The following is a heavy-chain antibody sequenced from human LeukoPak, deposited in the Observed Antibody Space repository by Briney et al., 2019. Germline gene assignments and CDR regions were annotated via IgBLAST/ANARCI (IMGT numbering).Heavy chain of an antibody. CDR3: ARDTKNQLLNY. J-gene: IGHJ4*02. V-gene: IGHV3-48*04. CDR2: ISSSGSTI. CDR1: GFTFSTYC. Sequence: GGSLRLSCAASGFTFSTYCMSWVRQAPGKGLEWVSYISSSGSTIYYADSVKGRFTISRDNAKNSLYLQMNSLRAEDTAVYYCARDTKNQLLNYRGQGTLVTVSS. D-gene: IGHD2-2*01.